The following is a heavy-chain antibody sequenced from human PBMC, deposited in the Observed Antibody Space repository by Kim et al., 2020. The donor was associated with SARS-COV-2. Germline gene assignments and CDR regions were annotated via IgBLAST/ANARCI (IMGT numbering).Heavy chain of an antibody. CDR3: ARGKNSAFDI. CDR2: YT. J-gene: IGHJ3*02. V-gene: IGHV6-1*01. Sequence: YTDYVVSLKSRLIINPDTSKNQFSLQLNSVTPEDTAVYFCARGKNSAFDIWGQGTIVTVSS.